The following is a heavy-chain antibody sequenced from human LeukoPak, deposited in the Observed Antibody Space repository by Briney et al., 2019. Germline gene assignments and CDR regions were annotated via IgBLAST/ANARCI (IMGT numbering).Heavy chain of an antibody. D-gene: IGHD6-13*01. Sequence: SETLSLTCTVSGASVSSGSFYWSWFRQPPGKGLEWIGYIYYSGSTNYNPSLKSRVTISVDTSKNQFSLNLTSVTAADTAVYYCARVKTAAGGDWFDPWGQGTLVTVSS. CDR1: GASVSSGSFY. CDR2: IYYSGST. V-gene: IGHV4-61*01. CDR3: ARVKTAAGGDWFDP. J-gene: IGHJ5*02.